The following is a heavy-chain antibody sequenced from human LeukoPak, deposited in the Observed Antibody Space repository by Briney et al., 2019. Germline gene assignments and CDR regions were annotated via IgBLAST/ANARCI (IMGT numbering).Heavy chain of an antibody. D-gene: IGHD6-6*01. Sequence: PGGSLRLSCAASGFTFSGYSMNWVRQAPGKGLEWVSSISSSSSYIYYADSVKGRFTISRDNAKNSLYLQMNSLRAEDTAVYYCARDESQLGDNNWFDPWGQGTLVTVSS. V-gene: IGHV3-21*01. CDR2: ISSSSSYI. CDR3: ARDESQLGDNNWFDP. J-gene: IGHJ5*02. CDR1: GFTFSGYS.